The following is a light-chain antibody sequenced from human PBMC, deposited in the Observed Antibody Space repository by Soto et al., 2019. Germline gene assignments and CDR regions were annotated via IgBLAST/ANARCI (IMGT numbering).Light chain of an antibody. V-gene: IGKV2-30*02. CDR2: KVS. Sequence: DVVMTQSPLSRPVTLGHPASISCRSNQSLVHSDGIAYFSWFQQRPGRSPRRLIYKVSNRDSGVPARFSGSGSGTDFALKISRVEAEDVGVYYCMQGTHWPINFGQGTRLEIK. CDR1: QSLVHSDGIAY. J-gene: IGKJ5*01. CDR3: MQGTHWPIN.